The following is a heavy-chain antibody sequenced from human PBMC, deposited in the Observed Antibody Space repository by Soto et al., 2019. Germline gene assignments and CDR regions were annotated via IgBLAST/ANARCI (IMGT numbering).Heavy chain of an antibody. CDR1: GFTFSSYA. CDR2: ISGSGGNT. V-gene: IGHV3-23*01. D-gene: IGHD2-2*01. Sequence: EVQLLESGGGLVQPGGSLRLSCAASGFTFSSYAMSWVRQAPGKGLEWVSAISGSGGNTYYADSVKGRFTISRDNSKNTLYLQMNSLRAEDTAVYYCANQLGFMGRTPFDYWGQGTLVTVSS. J-gene: IGHJ4*02. CDR3: ANQLGFMGRTPFDY.